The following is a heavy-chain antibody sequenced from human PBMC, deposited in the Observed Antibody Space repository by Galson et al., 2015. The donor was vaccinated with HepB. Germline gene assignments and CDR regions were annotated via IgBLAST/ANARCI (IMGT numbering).Heavy chain of an antibody. V-gene: IGHV3-11*01. CDR2: ISSSGSTI. J-gene: IGHJ4*02. CDR1: GFTFSDYY. Sequence: SLRLSCAASGFTFSDYYMSWIRQAPGKGLEWVSYISSSGSTIYYADSVKGRFTISRDNAKNSLYLQMNSLRAEDTAVYYCASTNDFWSGYYSYWGQGTLVTVSS. D-gene: IGHD3-3*01. CDR3: ASTNDFWSGYYSY.